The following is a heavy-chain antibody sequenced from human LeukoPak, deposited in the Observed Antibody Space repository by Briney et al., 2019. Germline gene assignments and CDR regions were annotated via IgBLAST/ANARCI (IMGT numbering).Heavy chain of an antibody. Sequence: PSETLSLTCTVSGGSISSSDYYWGWIRQSPGKGLEWIGRISYSGSTYYNPSLKSRVTISVDTSKNHFSLRLSSVTAADTAVYYCARLPHSYYSDTSGYYPYYYMDVWGKGTTVTVSS. J-gene: IGHJ6*03. CDR3: ARLPHSYYSDTSGYYPYYYMDV. CDR2: ISYSGST. D-gene: IGHD3-22*01. CDR1: GGSISSSDYY. V-gene: IGHV4-39*02.